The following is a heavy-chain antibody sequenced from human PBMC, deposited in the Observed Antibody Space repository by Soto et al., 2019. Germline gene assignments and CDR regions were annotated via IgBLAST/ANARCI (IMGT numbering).Heavy chain of an antibody. J-gene: IGHJ4*02. V-gene: IGHV3-7*01. Sequence: GVSLRLSCAASGFTFNSNWMDWVRQAPGKGLEWVANINQDGSEKNYVDSVKGRFTISRDNAKNSLYLQMSSLTAEDSALYYCSKSLDYWGQGALVTVSS. CDR2: INQDGSEK. CDR3: SKSLDY. CDR1: GFTFNSNW.